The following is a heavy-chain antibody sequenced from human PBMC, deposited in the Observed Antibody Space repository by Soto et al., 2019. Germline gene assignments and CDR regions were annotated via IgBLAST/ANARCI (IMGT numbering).Heavy chain of an antibody. CDR3: ASGKWSLDY. J-gene: IGHJ4*02. Sequence: QVHLVASGGGLVKPGGSLRLSCVASGITLSDNYMTWIRQAPGKGLEWLSYISNSDYNTYYADSVKGRFTISRDNAKNTLYLQMNGLRVEDTAVYYCASGKWSLDYWGQGLLVTVSS. CDR2: ISNSDYNT. CDR1: GITLSDNY. V-gene: IGHV3-11*01. D-gene: IGHD2-8*01.